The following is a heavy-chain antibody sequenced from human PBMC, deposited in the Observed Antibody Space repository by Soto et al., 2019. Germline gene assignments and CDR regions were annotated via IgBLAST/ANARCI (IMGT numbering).Heavy chain of an antibody. V-gene: IGHV1-69*01. J-gene: IGHJ4*02. CDR1: GGTFSSYA. CDR2: IIPIFGTA. CDR3: ARTRDLDYGGNLGIFDY. Sequence: QVQLVQSGAAVKKPGSSVKVSCKASGGTFSSYAISWVRQAPGQGLEWMGGIIPIFGTANYAQKYQGRVTITADESTSTAYIELSSRRSEDTAVYYCARTRDLDYGGNLGIFDYWGQGTLVTVAS. D-gene: IGHD4-17*01.